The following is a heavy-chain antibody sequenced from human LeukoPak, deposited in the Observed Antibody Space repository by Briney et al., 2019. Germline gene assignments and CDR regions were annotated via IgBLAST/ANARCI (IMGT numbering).Heavy chain of an antibody. V-gene: IGHV4-39*07. D-gene: IGHD1-26*01. CDR3: ATTSGTYSGKIDY. CDR1: GGSISSSSYS. J-gene: IGHJ4*02. Sequence: PSETLSLTCTVSGGSISSSSYSWGWIRQPPGKGLEWIGSIYYSGSTNYNPSLKSRVTISADRTKNQFSLRVTSATAADTAVYYCATTSGTYSGKIDYWGQGTLVTVSS. CDR2: IYYSGST.